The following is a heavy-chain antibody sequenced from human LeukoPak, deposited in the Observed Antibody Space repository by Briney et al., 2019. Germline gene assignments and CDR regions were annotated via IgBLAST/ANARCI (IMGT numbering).Heavy chain of an antibody. J-gene: IGHJ4*02. CDR1: GFTFDDYG. CDR3: ARAVGGDNDL. V-gene: IGHV3-21*01. D-gene: IGHD4-17*01. Sequence: GGSLRLSCAASGFTFDDYGLSWVRQAPGKGLEWVSSITSTSSYINYVDSVKGRFTISRDNAKNSVFLQMNSLRAEDTAVYYCARAVGGDNDLWGQGTLVTVSS. CDR2: ITSTSSYI.